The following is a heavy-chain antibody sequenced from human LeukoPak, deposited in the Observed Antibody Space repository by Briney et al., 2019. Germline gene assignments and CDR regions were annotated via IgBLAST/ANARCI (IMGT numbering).Heavy chain of an antibody. CDR1: GFTFSSYE. J-gene: IGHJ4*02. V-gene: IGHV3-48*03. D-gene: IGHD1-14*01. CDR2: ISSLDRTI. CDR3: ARDGIYFDY. Sequence: GASLRLSCAASGFTFSSYEMNWVRQAPGTGLEWVSYISSLDRTIYYADSVKGRFTISRDNAKNSLYLQMNSLRAEDTAVYYCARDGIYFDYWGQGTLVTVSS.